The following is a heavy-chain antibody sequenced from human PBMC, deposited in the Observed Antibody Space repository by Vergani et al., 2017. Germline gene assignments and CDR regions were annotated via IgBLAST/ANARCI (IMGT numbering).Heavy chain of an antibody. CDR2: IIPIFGTA. J-gene: IGHJ4*02. Sequence: QVQLVQSGAEVKKPGSSVKVSCKASGGTFSSYAISWVRQAPGQGLEWMGRIIPIFGTANYAKKFQGRVTITADESTSTAYMELSSLRSEDTAVYYCAGDPAVFRRDGYNSDFYFDYWGQGTLVTVSS. V-gene: IGHV1-69*18. CDR1: GGTFSSYA. CDR3: AGDPAVFRRDGYNSDFYFDY. D-gene: IGHD5-24*01.